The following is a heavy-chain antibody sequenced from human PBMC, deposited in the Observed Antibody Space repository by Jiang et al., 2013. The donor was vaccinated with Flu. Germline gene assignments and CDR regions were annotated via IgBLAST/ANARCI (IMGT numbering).Heavy chain of an antibody. D-gene: IGHD6-19*01. Sequence: LLKPSETLSLTCTVSGDSIDIYYWNWIRQPPGKGLEWIGYIYYSGSTYYNPSLKSRVTISVDTAKNQFSLKLSSVTAADTAVYYCARRRSSGWYGDFDYWGQGILVTVSS. V-gene: IGHV4-59*08. CDR2: IYYSGST. J-gene: IGHJ4*02. CDR3: ARRRSSGWYGDFDY. CDR1: GDSIDIYY.